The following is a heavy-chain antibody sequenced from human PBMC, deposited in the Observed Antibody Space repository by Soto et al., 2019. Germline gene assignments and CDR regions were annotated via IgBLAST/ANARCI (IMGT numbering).Heavy chain of an antibody. D-gene: IGHD6-19*01. CDR1: GGTFSSYT. Sequence: QVQLVQSGAEVKKPGSSVKVSCKASGGTFSSYTISWVRQAPGQGLEWMGRIIPILGIANYAQKFQGRVTITADKSTSTAYMELSSLRSEDTAVYYCAILRLPGGQWLVLSTGYYYGMDVWGQGTTVTVSS. J-gene: IGHJ6*02. CDR2: IIPILGIA. CDR3: AILRLPGGQWLVLSTGYYYGMDV. V-gene: IGHV1-69*02.